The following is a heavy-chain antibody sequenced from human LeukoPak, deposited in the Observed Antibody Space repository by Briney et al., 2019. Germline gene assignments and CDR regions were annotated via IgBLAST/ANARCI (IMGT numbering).Heavy chain of an antibody. D-gene: IGHD3-16*01. Sequence: ASVKVSCKASGGTFSSYAISWVRQAPGQGLEWMGGIIPIFGTANYAQKFQGRVTITADESTSTAYMELSSLRSEDTAVYYCATFSRGDRGKFDYWGQGTLVTVSS. CDR3: ATFSRGDRGKFDY. CDR2: IIPIFGTA. CDR1: GGTFSSYA. V-gene: IGHV1-69*13. J-gene: IGHJ4*02.